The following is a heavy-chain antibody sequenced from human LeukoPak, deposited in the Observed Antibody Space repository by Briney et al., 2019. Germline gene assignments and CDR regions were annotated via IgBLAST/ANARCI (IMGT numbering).Heavy chain of an antibody. CDR1: GFTFSDNG. Sequence: PGGSLGLSCTASGFTFSDNGMHWARRAPGKGLEWVAFIRNDGSDTYYADSVKGRFTISRDNAKNTLYLQMNSLTTEYTAVYYCVKDNPVCHVWGKGTTVAVSS. V-gene: IGHV3-30*02. CDR3: VKDNPVCHV. D-gene: IGHD2-2*01. CDR2: IRNDGSDT. J-gene: IGHJ6*04.